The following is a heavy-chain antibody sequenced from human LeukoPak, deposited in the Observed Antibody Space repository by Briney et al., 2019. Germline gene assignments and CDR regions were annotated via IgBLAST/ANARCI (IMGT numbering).Heavy chain of an antibody. J-gene: IGHJ5*02. CDR1: GFTFSRYW. D-gene: IGHD3-22*01. CDR2: INPDGSTT. V-gene: IGHV3-74*01. Sequence: GGSLRLSCAASGFTFSRYWIHWVRQAPGKGLEWVSRINPDGSTTTYADSVKGRFTISRDNAENTVYLQMNSLRAEDTAVYYCARVLSGSWDWFDPWGQGTLVTVSS. CDR3: ARVLSGSWDWFDP.